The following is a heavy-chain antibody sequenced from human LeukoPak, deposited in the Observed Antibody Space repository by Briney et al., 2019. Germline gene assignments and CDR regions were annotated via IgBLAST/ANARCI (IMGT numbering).Heavy chain of an antibody. V-gene: IGHV3-66*01. CDR3: ARIRDGYNDAYDI. CDR1: GFTVSSNY. D-gene: IGHD5-24*01. Sequence: GGSLRLSCAASGFTVSSNYMSWVRQAPGKGLEWVSVIYSGGTTYYADSVKGRFTISRDNSKNTLYLQMNSLRSEDMAIYYCARIRDGYNDAYDIWGQGTVVTVPS. CDR2: IYSGGTT. J-gene: IGHJ3*02.